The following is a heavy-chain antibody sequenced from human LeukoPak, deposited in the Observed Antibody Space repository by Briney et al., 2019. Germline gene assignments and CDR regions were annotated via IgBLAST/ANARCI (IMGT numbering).Heavy chain of an antibody. J-gene: IGHJ4*02. CDR2: IYYSGST. CDR1: GGSISSSSYY. CDR3: ARDYGDYLFDY. V-gene: IGHV4-39*07. Sequence: SETLSLTCTVSGGSISSSSYYWGWIRQPPGKGLEWIGSIYYSGSTYYNPSLKSRVTISVDTSKNQFSLKLSSVTAADTAVYYCARDYGDYLFDYWGQGTLVTVSS. D-gene: IGHD4-17*01.